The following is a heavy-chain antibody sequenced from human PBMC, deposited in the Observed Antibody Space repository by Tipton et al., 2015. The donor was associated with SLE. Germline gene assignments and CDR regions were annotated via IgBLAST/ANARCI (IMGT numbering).Heavy chain of an antibody. CDR3: ARYKYCSGGSCPRWFDP. D-gene: IGHD2-15*01. CDR2: INHSGST. V-gene: IGHV4-34*01. CDR1: GGSFSGYY. Sequence: TLSLTCAVYGGSFSGYYWSWIRRPPGKGLEWIGEINHSGSTNYNPSLKSRVTISVDTSKNQFSLKLSSVTAADTAVYYCARYKYCSGGSCPRWFDPWGQGTLVTVSS. J-gene: IGHJ5*02.